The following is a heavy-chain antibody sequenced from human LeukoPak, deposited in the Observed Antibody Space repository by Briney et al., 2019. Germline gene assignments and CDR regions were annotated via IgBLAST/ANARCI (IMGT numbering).Heavy chain of an antibody. CDR3: AKAGVWLPAV. CDR1: GGSVSSDNW. CDR2: IHNSGNT. Sequence: SETLSLTCAVSGGSVSSDNWWSWVRQPPGKGLEWTGEIHNSGNTNYSPSLKSRVTISLDKSRNQFSLKLNSVTAADTAVYYCAKAGVWLPAVWGQGTLVTVSS. D-gene: IGHD3-9*01. J-gene: IGHJ4*02. V-gene: IGHV4-4*02.